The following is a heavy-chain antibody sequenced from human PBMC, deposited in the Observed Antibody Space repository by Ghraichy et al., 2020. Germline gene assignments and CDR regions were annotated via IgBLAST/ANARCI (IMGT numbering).Heavy chain of an antibody. CDR3: AHRPDSPPAVVTPDYFDY. CDR1: GFSLSTSGVG. V-gene: IGHV2-5*01. D-gene: IGHD4-23*01. CDR2: IYWNDDK. Sequence: SGPTLVKPTQTLTLTCTFSGFSLSTSGVGVGWIRQPPGKALEWLALIYWNDDKRYSPSLKSRLTITKDTSKNQVVLTMTNMDPVDTATYYCAHRPDSPPAVVTPDYFDYWGQGTLVTVSS. J-gene: IGHJ4*02.